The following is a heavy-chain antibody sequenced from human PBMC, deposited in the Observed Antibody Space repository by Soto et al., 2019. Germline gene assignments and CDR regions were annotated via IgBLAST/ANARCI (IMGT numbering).Heavy chain of an antibody. CDR1: GFTFSDYY. J-gene: IGHJ5*02. CDR2: ISKSGSII. D-gene: IGHD3-16*01. V-gene: IGHV3-11*01. Sequence: VASGGGLVQPGGSLRLSCAASGFTFSDYYMSWLRQPPGKGLEWVSYISKSGSIIHFADSVKGRFAISRDNAKNTLYLQMSSLRAEDTALYYCARDLSPYSDYYDESTSETWFDPWGQGTLVTVSS. CDR3: ARDLSPYSDYYDESTSETWFDP.